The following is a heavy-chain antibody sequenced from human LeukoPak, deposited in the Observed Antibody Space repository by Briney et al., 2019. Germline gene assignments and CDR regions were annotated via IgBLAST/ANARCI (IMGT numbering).Heavy chain of an antibody. V-gene: IGHV3-23*01. D-gene: IGHD5-24*01. CDR1: GLTFSNHA. CDR2: SSGSGRDT. Sequence: GGSLRLSCAGSGLTFSNHAMTWVCQAPGKGLEYVAESSGSGRDTYYADSVQGRFTISRDNSKNTLYLQMNSLRAEDTAEYYCGRRTQDGYNSPIDYWGQGTLVTVSS. CDR3: GRRTQDGYNSPIDY. J-gene: IGHJ4*02.